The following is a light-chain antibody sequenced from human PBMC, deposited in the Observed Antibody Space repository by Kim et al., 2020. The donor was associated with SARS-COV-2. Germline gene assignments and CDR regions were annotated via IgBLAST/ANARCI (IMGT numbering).Light chain of an antibody. Sequence: ASVGDRVTITCRASQGIYNYLAWYQQKPGKVPKLLISSASSLQSGVPSRFSGSGSGTDFTLTISSLQPEDVATYYCQRYNSALLTFGGGTRVEIK. J-gene: IGKJ4*01. CDR2: SAS. CDR3: QRYNSALLT. CDR1: QGIYNY. V-gene: IGKV1-27*01.